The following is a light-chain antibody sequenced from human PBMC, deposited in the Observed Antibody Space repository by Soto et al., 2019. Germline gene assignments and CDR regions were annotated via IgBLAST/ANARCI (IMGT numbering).Light chain of an antibody. V-gene: IGKV1-5*03. Sequence: DVQVTQSPYTVSASVGHRVTITCRAGQSISKWLAWYQQKPGKAPKLLIYKASNLKSEVPSRFSGSGSGTEFTLTISSLQPDDFATYYCQQYNGPITFCQVTRLAIK. CDR3: QQYNGPIT. CDR2: KAS. J-gene: IGKJ5*01. CDR1: QSISKW.